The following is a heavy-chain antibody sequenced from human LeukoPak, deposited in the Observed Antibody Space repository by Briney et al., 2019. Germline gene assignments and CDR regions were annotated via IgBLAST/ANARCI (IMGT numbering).Heavy chain of an antibody. CDR3: AKGSASSRPYYFDY. D-gene: IGHD6-13*01. CDR2: ITGSGGDT. V-gene: IGHV3-23*01. Sequence: GESLRLSCGASGFTFSNYVMTWVGQVPGKGLGGVSVITGSGGDTYHADSVRGRFTTSRDNSKSTLCLQMNSLRAEDTALYYCAKGSASSRPYYFDYWGQGILVTVSS. CDR1: GFTFSNYV. J-gene: IGHJ4*02.